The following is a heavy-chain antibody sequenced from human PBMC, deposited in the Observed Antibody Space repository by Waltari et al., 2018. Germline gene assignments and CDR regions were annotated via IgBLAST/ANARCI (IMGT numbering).Heavy chain of an antibody. D-gene: IGHD3-3*01. CDR1: GDSVSSNSAA. V-gene: IGHV6-1*01. Sequence: QVQLQQSGPGLVKPSQTLPLTCDISGDSVSSNSAAWNWIRQSPSRGLEGLGRTYYRSKWYNDYAVSVKSRITINPDTSKNQFSLQLNSVTPEDTAVYYCARSGYYDFWSGYSDWFDPWGQGTLVTVSS. CDR3: ARSGYYDFWSGYSDWFDP. CDR2: TYYRSKWYN. J-gene: IGHJ5*02.